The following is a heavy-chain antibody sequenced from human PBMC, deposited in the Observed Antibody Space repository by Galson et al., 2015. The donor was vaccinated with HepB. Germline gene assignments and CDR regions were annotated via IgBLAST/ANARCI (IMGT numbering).Heavy chain of an antibody. V-gene: IGHV3-15*01. CDR1: GFTFSNAW. CDR2: IKSKTDGGTT. D-gene: IGHD2-21*02. J-gene: IGHJ2*01. Sequence: SLRLSCAASGFTFSNAWMSWVRQAPGKGLEWVGRIKSKTDGGTTDYAAPVKGRFTISRDDSKNTLYLQMNSLKTEDTAVYYCTTGRSTCGGDCYLYWYFDLWGRGTLVTVSS. CDR3: TTGRSTCGGDCYLYWYFDL.